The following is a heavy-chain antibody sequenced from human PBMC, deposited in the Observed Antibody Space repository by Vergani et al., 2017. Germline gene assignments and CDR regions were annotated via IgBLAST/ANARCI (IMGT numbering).Heavy chain of an antibody. CDR3: ARRSGGYYSGGKVHPLRTAFDV. J-gene: IGHJ3*01. D-gene: IGHD2-15*01. V-gene: IGHV4-61*02. Sequence: QVQLQASGPGRVKPSQTLSLTCTMSGGSISAGYYFWSWILQPAGKGLEWLGHISASGNASHSPSLKTRVSMSVDTSKYQFSLTVTSVTAADTAIYFCARRSGGYYSGGKVHPLRTAFDVWGHGTVVTVSS. CDR1: GGSISAGYYF. CDR2: ISASGNA.